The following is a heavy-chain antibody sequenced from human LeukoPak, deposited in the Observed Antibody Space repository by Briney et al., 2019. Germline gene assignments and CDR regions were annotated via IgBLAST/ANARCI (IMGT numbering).Heavy chain of an antibody. Sequence: PGVSLRLSCAASGFTFRNYAMSWVRQAPGKGLEWVSAIGGSGGSTYYVDSVKGRLTISRDNSKNTLYLQMNSLRAEDTAVYYCAKDPITMIRGVNNDIDYWGQGTLVTVSS. J-gene: IGHJ4*02. CDR1: GFTFRNYA. D-gene: IGHD3-10*01. V-gene: IGHV3-23*01. CDR2: IGGSGGST. CDR3: AKDPITMIRGVNNDIDY.